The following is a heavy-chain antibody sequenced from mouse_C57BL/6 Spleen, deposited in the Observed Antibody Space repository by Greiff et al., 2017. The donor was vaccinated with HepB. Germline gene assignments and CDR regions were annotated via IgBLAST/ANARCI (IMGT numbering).Heavy chain of an antibody. CDR3: ADGYLFDY. CDR1: GYAFSSSW. Sequence: QVQLKQSGPELVKPGASVKISCKASGYAFSSSWMNWVKQRPGKGLEWIGRIYPGDGDTNYNGKFKGKATLTADKSSSTAYMQLSSLTSEDSAAYFCADGYLFDYWGQGTTLTVSS. V-gene: IGHV1-82*01. J-gene: IGHJ2*01. D-gene: IGHD2-3*01. CDR2: IYPGDGDT.